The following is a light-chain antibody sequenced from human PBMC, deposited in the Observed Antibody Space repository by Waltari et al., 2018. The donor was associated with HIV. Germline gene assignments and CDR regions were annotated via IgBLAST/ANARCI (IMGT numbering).Light chain of an antibody. CDR3: QVWDTRNACWE. CDR1: NIGSKS. CDR2: DDS. J-gene: IGLJ3*02. Sequence: SYVLTQPPSVSVTPGQTARITCGGDNIGSKSVHWYQLRPGQAPLRVLYDDSDRPSGVPERISASNSGNTATLTINNVEGGDEADYFCQVWDTRNACWEFGGGTKLTVL. V-gene: IGLV3-21*02.